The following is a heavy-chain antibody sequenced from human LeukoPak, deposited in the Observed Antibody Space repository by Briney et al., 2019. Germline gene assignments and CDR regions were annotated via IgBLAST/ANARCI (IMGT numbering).Heavy chain of an antibody. V-gene: IGHV3-21*01. J-gene: IGHJ4*02. D-gene: IGHD5-12*01. Sequence: GGSLRLSCAASGFTFSSYAMSWVRQAPGKGLEWVSSISSSSSYIYYADSVKGRFTISRDNAKNSLYLQMNSLSAEDTAVYYCARDYSDYDGFDYWGQGTLVTVSS. CDR3: ARDYSDYDGFDY. CDR1: GFTFSSYA. CDR2: ISSSSSYI.